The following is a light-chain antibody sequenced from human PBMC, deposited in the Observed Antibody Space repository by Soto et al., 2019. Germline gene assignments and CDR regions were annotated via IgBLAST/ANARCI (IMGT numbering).Light chain of an antibody. CDR1: QSVSSY. CDR3: QKRSNWPT. J-gene: IGKJ4*01. CDR2: DAS. V-gene: IGKV3-11*01. Sequence: EIVLTQSPATLSLSPGERATLSCRASQSVSSYLDWYQQKPGQAPRLLIYDASNRATGIPARFSGSGSGTDFTLTSSSLEPEDFAVYYCQKRSNWPTFGGGTKVEIK.